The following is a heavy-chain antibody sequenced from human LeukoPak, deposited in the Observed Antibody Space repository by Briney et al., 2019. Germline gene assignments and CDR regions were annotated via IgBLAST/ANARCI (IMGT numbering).Heavy chain of an antibody. CDR1: GFTFSSYA. Sequence: GGSLRLSCAACGFTFSSYAMSWVRQAQGKGLEWVSAISGSGGSTYYADSVKGRFTISRDNSKNTLYLQMNSLRAEDTAVYYCAKDSRSGGYYYGSGSPLGFDYWGQGTLVTVSS. V-gene: IGHV3-23*01. D-gene: IGHD3-10*01. J-gene: IGHJ4*02. CDR3: AKDSRSGGYYYGSGSPLGFDY. CDR2: ISGSGGST.